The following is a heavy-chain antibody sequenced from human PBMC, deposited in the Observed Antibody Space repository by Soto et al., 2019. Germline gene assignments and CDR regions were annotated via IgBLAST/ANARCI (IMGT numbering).Heavy chain of an antibody. D-gene: IGHD7-27*01. CDR3: ARGPSGDKVDS. V-gene: IGHV4-30-4*01. Sequence: SETLSLTCTVSGGSISTVDYWWSWIRQSPDMGLEWIGHIYDGGRTYNNPSLESRVTMSVDTSKSQLSLTLSSVSAADTAVYYCARGPSGDKVDSWGQGTLITVSS. CDR1: GGSISTVDYW. CDR2: IYDGGRT. J-gene: IGHJ4*02.